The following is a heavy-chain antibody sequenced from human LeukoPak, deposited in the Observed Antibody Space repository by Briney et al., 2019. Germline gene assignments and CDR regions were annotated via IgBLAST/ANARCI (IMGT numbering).Heavy chain of an antibody. V-gene: IGHV1-46*01. CDR2: INPSGGST. Sequence: ASVKVSCKASGYTFTSYYMHWVRQAPGQGLEWMGIINPSGGSTSYAQKLQGRVTMTTDTSTSTAYMELRSLRSDDTAVYYCATGFDVSYFDYWGQGTLVTVSS. J-gene: IGHJ4*02. CDR1: GYTFTSYY. CDR3: ATGFDVSYFDY. D-gene: IGHD3-10*01.